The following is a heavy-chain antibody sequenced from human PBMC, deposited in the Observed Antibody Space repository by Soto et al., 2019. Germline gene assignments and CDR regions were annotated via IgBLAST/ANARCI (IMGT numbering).Heavy chain of an antibody. Sequence: EVQLVESGGGLVQPGESLRLSCAASGFTFSNYDMHWVRQVTGKGLEWVSAIGTAGDTYYAGSVKGRFTISREDAKNSLYLQMDSLRAGDTAVYYCAREGPMVRGDNYGMDVWGQGTTVTVSS. CDR3: AREGPMVRGDNYGMDV. CDR1: GFTFSNYD. V-gene: IGHV3-13*04. D-gene: IGHD3-10*01. CDR2: IGTAGDT. J-gene: IGHJ6*02.